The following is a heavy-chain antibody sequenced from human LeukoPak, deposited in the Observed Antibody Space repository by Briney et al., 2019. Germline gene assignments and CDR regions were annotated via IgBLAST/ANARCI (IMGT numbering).Heavy chain of an antibody. V-gene: IGHV3-23*01. CDR2: ISGSGGST. CDR3: AKDCDSSGHYYALDY. J-gene: IGHJ4*02. D-gene: IGHD3-22*01. CDR1: GFTFTSYS. Sequence: PGPSLRLSCAASGFTFTSYSMGSARQDPGKRMKLVPAISGSGGSTYYADSVKGRFTISRDNYKNTLYLQMNSLRAEDRAVYYCAKDCDSSGHYYALDYWGQGTQVTVSS.